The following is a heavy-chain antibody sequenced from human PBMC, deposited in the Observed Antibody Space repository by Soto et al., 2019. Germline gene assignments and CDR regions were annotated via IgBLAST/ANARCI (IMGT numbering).Heavy chain of an antibody. CDR2: INPSDGST. CDR3: GRDNNVGTEADGPDY. V-gene: IGHV1-46*01. CDR1: GYTFTKYY. Sequence: ASVKVSCKASGYTFTKYYMHWVRQAPGQGLEWMGVINPSDGSTAFAQNFQGRITMTRDTSTSTVYMELNSLRSEDTAVYYCGRDNNVGTEADGPDYWGQGTLVTVSS. J-gene: IGHJ4*02. D-gene: IGHD6-13*01.